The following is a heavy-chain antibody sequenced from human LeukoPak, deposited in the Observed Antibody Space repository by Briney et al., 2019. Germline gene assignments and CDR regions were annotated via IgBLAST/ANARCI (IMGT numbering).Heavy chain of an antibody. V-gene: IGHV4-34*01. CDR3: ARSGELLRWFDP. D-gene: IGHD2-15*01. Sequence: SETLSLTCAVYGGSFSGYYWTWIRQPPGKGLEWIGEINHSVSTNYNPSLKSRVTISVDTSKNQFSLKLSSVTAADTAVYYCARSGELLRWFDPWGQGTLVTVSS. CDR2: INHSVST. CDR1: GGSFSGYY. J-gene: IGHJ5*02.